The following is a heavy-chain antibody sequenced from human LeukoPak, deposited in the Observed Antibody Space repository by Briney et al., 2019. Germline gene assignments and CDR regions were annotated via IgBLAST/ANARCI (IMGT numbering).Heavy chain of an antibody. CDR3: ARTGYYPPNWFDP. Sequence: PSETLSLTCTVSGGSISSYFWSWIRQPPGKGLEWIGSIYYSGSTYYNPSLKSRVTISVDTSKNQFSLKLSSVTAADTAVYYCARTGYYPPNWFDPWGQGTLVTVSS. D-gene: IGHD3-3*01. CDR2: IYYSGST. J-gene: IGHJ5*02. V-gene: IGHV4-59*05. CDR1: GGSISSYF.